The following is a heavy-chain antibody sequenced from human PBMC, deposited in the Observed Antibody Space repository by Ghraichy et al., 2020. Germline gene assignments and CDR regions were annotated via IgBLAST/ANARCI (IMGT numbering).Heavy chain of an antibody. CDR3: ARQGPNYDFWSGLGWFDP. Sequence: ETLSLTCIVSGGSISSGSYYWGWIRQPPGKGLEWIGSIYYSGSTYYNPSLKSRVTISEDTSKNQFSLKLTSVTAADTAVYYCARQGPNYDFWSGLGWFDPWGQGTLVTVSS. CDR2: IYYSGST. D-gene: IGHD3-3*01. V-gene: IGHV4-39*01. J-gene: IGHJ5*02. CDR1: GGSISSGSYY.